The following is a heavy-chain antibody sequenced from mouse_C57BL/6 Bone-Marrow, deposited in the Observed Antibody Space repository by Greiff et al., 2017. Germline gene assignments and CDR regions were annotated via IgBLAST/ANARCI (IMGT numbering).Heavy chain of an antibody. D-gene: IGHD5-1*01. CDR2: FHPYNDDT. V-gene: IGHV1-47*01. J-gene: IGHJ2*01. CDR1: GYTFTTYS. CDR3: ARSSTFFYYFDY. Sequence: VQLQQSGAELVKPGASVKMSCKASGYTFTTYSIEWMKQNPGKSLEWIGNFHPYNDDTKYNEKFKGKATLTVEKSSNTVYMELSRLTSADSAVYYCARSSTFFYYFDYWGQGTTLTVSS.